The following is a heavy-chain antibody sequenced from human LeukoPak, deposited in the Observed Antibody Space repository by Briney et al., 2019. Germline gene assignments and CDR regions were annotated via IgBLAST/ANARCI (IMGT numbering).Heavy chain of an antibody. V-gene: IGHV3-30*18. CDR2: ISCDGSNK. CDR3: AKDRGSGYCSSTSCSNWFDP. D-gene: IGHD2-2*01. J-gene: IGHJ5*02. Sequence: PGGSLRLSCAASGFTFSPYGMHWVRQAPGKGLEWVAVISCDGSNKYYAGSVKGRFTISRDNSKNTLYLQMNSLRAEDTAVYYCAKDRGSGYCSSTSCSNWFDPWGQGTLVTVSS. CDR1: GFTFSPYG.